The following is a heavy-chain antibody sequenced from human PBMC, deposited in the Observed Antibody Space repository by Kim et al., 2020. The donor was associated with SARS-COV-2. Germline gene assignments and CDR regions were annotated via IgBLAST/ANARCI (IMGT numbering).Heavy chain of an antibody. V-gene: IGHV3-15*01. CDR2: IKSKTDGGTT. Sequence: GGSLRLSCVASGFTFSNAWMSWVRQAPGKGLEWVGRIKSKTDGGTTDYAAPGKGRFTISRDDSKNTLYLQMNSLKTEDTAVYYCTTGGISYSSGWYNIPGYFDYWGQGTLVTVSS. CDR1: GFTFSNAW. CDR3: TTGGISYSSGWYNIPGYFDY. J-gene: IGHJ4*02. D-gene: IGHD6-19*01.